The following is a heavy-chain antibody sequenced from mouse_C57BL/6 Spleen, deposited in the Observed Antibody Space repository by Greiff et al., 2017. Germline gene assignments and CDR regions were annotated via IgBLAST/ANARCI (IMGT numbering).Heavy chain of an antibody. V-gene: IGHV1-81*01. J-gene: IGHJ2*01. Sequence: QVQLQQSGAELARPGASVKLSCKASGYTFTSYGISWVKQRTGQGLEWIGEIYPRSGNTYYNEKFKGKATLTADKSSSTAYMELRSLTSEDSAVYFCARGGLLLSDFDYWGQGTTLTVSS. CDR2: IYPRSGNT. CDR1: GYTFTSYG. CDR3: ARGGLLLSDFDY. D-gene: IGHD2-1*01.